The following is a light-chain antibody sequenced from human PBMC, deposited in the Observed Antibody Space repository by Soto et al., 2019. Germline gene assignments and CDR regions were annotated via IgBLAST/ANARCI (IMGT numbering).Light chain of an antibody. V-gene: IGKV1-9*01. Sequence: DIQLTQSPSFLSASVGDRVTITCRASQGISSYLAWYQQKPGQAPELLIYGASTLQTGVPSRFGGSGSGTEFTLSISSLQPEDFATYYCQQHITYPLTFGGGTKVEIK. CDR2: GAS. CDR1: QGISSY. CDR3: QQHITYPLT. J-gene: IGKJ4*01.